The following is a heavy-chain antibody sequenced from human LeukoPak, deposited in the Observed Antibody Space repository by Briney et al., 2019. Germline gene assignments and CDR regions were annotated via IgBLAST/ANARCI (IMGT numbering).Heavy chain of an antibody. CDR3: ARDRAYCGGDCSCFDY. J-gene: IGHJ4*02. Sequence: GGSLRLSCAASGFTFSSYSMNWVRQAPGKGLEWVSSISSSSSYIYYADSVKGRFTISRDNAKNSLYLQMNSLRAEDTAVYYCARDRAYCGGDCSCFDYWGQGTLVTVSS. D-gene: IGHD2-21*02. CDR2: ISSSSSYI. CDR1: GFTFSSYS. V-gene: IGHV3-21*01.